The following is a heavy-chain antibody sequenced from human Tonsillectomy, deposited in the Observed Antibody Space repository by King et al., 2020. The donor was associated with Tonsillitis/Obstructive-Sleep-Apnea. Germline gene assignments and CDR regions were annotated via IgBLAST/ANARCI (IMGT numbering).Heavy chain of an antibody. V-gene: IGHV1-46*01. J-gene: IGHJ3*02. CDR3: ARDRIRSGRYPMSDDAFDI. CDR1: GYTFTSYY. Sequence: VQLVESGAEVKKPGASVKVSCKASGYTFTSYYMHWVRQAPGQGLEWMGIINPSGGSTSYAQKFQGRVTMTRDTSTSTVYMELSSLRSEDTAVYYCARDRIRSGRYPMSDDAFDIWGQGTMVTVSS. CDR2: INPSGGST. D-gene: IGHD1-14*01.